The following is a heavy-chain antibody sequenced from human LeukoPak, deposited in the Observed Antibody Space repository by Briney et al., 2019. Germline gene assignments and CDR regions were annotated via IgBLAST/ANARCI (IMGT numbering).Heavy chain of an antibody. Sequence: GGSLRLSCAASGFTFSSYWMSWVRQAPGKGLEWVANIKQDGSEKYYVDSVKGRFTISRDNAKNSLYLQMNSLRAEDTAVYYCARDPTILTGYYASYGMDVWGQGTTVTVSS. CDR3: ARDPTILTGYYASYGMDV. CDR2: IKQDGSEK. J-gene: IGHJ6*02. V-gene: IGHV3-7*01. CDR1: GFTFSSYW. D-gene: IGHD3-9*01.